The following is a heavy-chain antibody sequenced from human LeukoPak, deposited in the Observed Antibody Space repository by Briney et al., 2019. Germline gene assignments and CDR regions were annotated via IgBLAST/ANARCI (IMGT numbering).Heavy chain of an antibody. Sequence: GGSLRLSCAASGFTVGNNYMSWVRQAPGKGLEWVSSISSSSSYIYYADSVKGRFTISRDNAKNSLYLQMNSLRAEDTAVYYCARGGNYDSSGYLDYWGQGTLVTVSS. V-gene: IGHV3-21*01. D-gene: IGHD3-22*01. J-gene: IGHJ4*02. CDR1: GFTVGNNY. CDR3: ARGGNYDSSGYLDY. CDR2: ISSSSSYI.